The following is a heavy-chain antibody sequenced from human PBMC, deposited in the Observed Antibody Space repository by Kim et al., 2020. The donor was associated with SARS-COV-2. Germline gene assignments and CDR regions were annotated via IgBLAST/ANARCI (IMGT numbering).Heavy chain of an antibody. CDR2: S. J-gene: IGHJ4*02. D-gene: IGHD5-12*01. CDR3: ARAIGARDSY. V-gene: IGHV3-7*03. Sequence: SYYAVSVEGRFSISRDNAKNSLYMQMNSLRAEDTAVYYCARAIGARDSYWGQGTLVTVSS.